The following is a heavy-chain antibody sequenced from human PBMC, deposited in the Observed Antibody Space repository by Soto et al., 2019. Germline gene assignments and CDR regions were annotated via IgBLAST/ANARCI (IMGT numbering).Heavy chain of an antibody. CDR3: ARSSAGRYYYYGMDV. D-gene: IGHD6-13*01. J-gene: IGHJ6*02. Sequence: GESLKISCKGSGYSFTSYWIGWVRQMPGKGLEWMGIIYPGDSDTRYSPSFQGQVTISADKSISTAYLQWSSLKASDTAMYYCARSSAGRYYYYGMDVWGRGTTVTVSS. CDR2: IYPGDSDT. V-gene: IGHV5-51*01. CDR1: GYSFTSYW.